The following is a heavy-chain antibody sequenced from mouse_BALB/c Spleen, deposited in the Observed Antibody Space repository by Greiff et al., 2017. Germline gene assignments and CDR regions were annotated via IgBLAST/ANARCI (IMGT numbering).Heavy chain of an antibody. CDR3: ARRNSITTTYAMDY. V-gene: IGHV1-7*01. CDR2: INPSTGYT. Sequence: QVQLQQPGAELAKPGASVKMSCKASGYTFTSYWMHWVKQRPGQGLEWIGYINPSTGYTEYNQKFKDKATLTADKSSSTAYMQLSSLTSEDSAVYYCARRNSITTTYAMDYWGQGTSVTVSS. CDR1: GYTFTSYW. D-gene: IGHD1-2*01. J-gene: IGHJ4*01.